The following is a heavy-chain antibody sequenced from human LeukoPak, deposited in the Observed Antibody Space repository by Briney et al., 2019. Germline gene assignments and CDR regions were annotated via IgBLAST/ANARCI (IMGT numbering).Heavy chain of an antibody. CDR2: IYYSGST. D-gene: IGHD4-17*01. CDR1: GGSISSSSYY. J-gene: IGHJ4*02. V-gene: IGHV4-39*07. CDR3: ARSGYYGDYVEDY. Sequence: SETLSLTCTVSGGSISSSSYYWGWIRQPPGKGLEWIGSIYYSGSTYYNPSLKSRVTISVDTSKNQFSLKLSSVTAADTAVYYCARSGYYGDYVEDYWGQGTLVTVSS.